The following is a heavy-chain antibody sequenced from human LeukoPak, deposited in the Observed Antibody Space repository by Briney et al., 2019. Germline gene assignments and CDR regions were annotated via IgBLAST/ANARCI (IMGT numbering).Heavy chain of an antibody. V-gene: IGHV4-31*03. J-gene: IGHJ4*02. Sequence: PSQTLSLTCTVSGGSISSGGYNWSWIRQHPGKGLEWIGYSYYSGRTYYNPYLKSRVTISVDPSKNKFSLKLSAVTAADTAVYYCARSGCSSISCSHIFDYWGQGTLVTVSS. CDR1: GGSISSGGYN. CDR3: ARSGCSSISCSHIFDY. CDR2: SYYSGRT. D-gene: IGHD2-2*01.